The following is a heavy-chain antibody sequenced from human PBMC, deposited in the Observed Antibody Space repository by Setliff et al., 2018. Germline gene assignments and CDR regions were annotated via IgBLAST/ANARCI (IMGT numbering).Heavy chain of an antibody. Sequence: SETLSLTCTVSGGSVSPYFWSWIRQPPGKGLEWIGRVSGSGSASYNPSLRSRLTVSLDTSKSQFSLKLTSLTAADTAVYFCVRETPMVQRNFDYWAQGTLVTVSS. J-gene: IGHJ4*02. CDR1: GGSVSPYF. CDR2: VSGSGSA. V-gene: IGHV4-4*07. CDR3: VRETPMVQRNFDY. D-gene: IGHD3-10*01.